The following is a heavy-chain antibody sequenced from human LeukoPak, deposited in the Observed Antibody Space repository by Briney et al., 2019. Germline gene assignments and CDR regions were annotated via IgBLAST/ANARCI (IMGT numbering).Heavy chain of an antibody. CDR2: INHSGST. D-gene: IGHD3-10*01. V-gene: IGHV4-34*01. J-gene: IGHJ4*02. CDR3: ARGKGGVRPPGYGSGSYYPDY. Sequence: PSETLSLTCADYGGSFSGYYWSWIRQPPGKGLEWIGEINHSGSTNYNPSLKSRVTISVDTSKNQFSLKLSSVTAADTAVYYCARGKGGVRPPGYGSGSYYPDYWGQGTLVTVSS. CDR1: GGSFSGYY.